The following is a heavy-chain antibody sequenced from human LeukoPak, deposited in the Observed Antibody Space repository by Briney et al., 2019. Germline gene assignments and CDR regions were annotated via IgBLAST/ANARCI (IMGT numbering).Heavy chain of an antibody. Sequence: NPGGSLRLSCAASGFTFSDYYMSWIRQAPGKGLEWVSYISSSGSTIYYADSVKGRFTISRDNAKNSLYLQMDSLRAEDTAVYYWARARYSRSWYGGVNWFDPWGQGTLVTVSS. CDR1: GFTFSDYY. CDR2: ISSSGSTI. CDR3: ARARYSRSWYGGVNWFDP. D-gene: IGHD6-13*01. J-gene: IGHJ5*02. V-gene: IGHV3-11*01.